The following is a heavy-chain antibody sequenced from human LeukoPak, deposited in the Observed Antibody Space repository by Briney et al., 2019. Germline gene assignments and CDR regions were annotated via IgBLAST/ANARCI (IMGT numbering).Heavy chain of an antibody. D-gene: IGHD4-17*01. Sequence: SETLSLTCTVSGGSISIYYWSWIRQPAGKGLEWIGRIYTSGSTNYNPSLKSRVTMSVDTSKNQFSLKLSSVTAADTAVYYCARGPTTVTRAFDYWGQGTLVTVSS. CDR2: IYTSGST. V-gene: IGHV4-4*07. CDR1: GGSISIYY. J-gene: IGHJ4*02. CDR3: ARGPTTVTRAFDY.